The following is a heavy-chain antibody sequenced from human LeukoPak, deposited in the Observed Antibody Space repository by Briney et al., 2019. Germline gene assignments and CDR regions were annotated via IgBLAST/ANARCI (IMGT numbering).Heavy chain of an antibody. CDR3: AVDYGDYVFDY. V-gene: IGHV1-2*06. CDR2: INPNSGST. J-gene: IGHJ4*02. D-gene: IGHD4-17*01. CDR1: GYTFTGYY. Sequence: ASVKVSRKASGYTFTGYYMHWVRQAPGQGLEWMGRINPNSGSTNYAQKVQGRVTMTRDTAISTAYMELSRLRSDDTAVYYCAVDYGDYVFDYWGQGTLVTVSS.